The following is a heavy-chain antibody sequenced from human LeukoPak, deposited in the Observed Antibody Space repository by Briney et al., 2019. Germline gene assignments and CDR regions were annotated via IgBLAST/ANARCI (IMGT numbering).Heavy chain of an antibody. D-gene: IGHD3-3*01. CDR1: GYTFTGYY. CDR3: ASGRITIFGVVENWFDP. V-gene: IGHV1-2*02. Sequence: ASVKVSCKASGYTFTGYYMHWVRQAPRQGLEWMGWINPNSGGTNYAQKFQGRVTMTRDTSISTAYMELSRLRSDDTAVYYCASGRITIFGVVENWFDPWGQGTLVTVSS. J-gene: IGHJ5*02. CDR2: INPNSGGT.